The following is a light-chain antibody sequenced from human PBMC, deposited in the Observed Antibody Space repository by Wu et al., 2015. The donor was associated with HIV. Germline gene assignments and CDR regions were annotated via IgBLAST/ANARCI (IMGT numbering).Light chain of an antibody. CDR2: AAS. CDR3: QQYSSYLWT. Sequence: DIQMTQSPSSLSASVGDRVTITCRASQSIRNYLNWYQQKPGKAPKLLIYAASSLDSGVSSRFSGSGSGTEFTLTISSLQPDDVATYYCQQYSSYLWTFGQGTRVEIK. J-gene: IGKJ1*01. CDR1: QSIRNY. V-gene: IGKV1-5*01.